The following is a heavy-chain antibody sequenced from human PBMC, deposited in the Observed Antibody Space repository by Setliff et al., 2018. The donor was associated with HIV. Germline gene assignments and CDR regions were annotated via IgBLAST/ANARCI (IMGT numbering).Heavy chain of an antibody. D-gene: IGHD3-16*01. Sequence: ASVKVSCKASGYSLTSYGINWVRQAPGQGLEWMGWISPYNGNTDYAQNFQGRVTMTTDTSTSTVYMELRSLISDDTAVYYCARGVLITFGYQNWFDPWGQGTLVTVSS. J-gene: IGHJ5*02. V-gene: IGHV1-18*01. CDR1: GYSLTSYG. CDR2: ISPYNGNT. CDR3: ARGVLITFGYQNWFDP.